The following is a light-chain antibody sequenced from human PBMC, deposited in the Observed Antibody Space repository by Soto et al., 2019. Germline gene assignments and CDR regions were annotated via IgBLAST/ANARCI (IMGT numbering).Light chain of an antibody. V-gene: IGKV1-33*01. CDR2: DVS. Sequence: DIQVTQSRPSLSVSVGCRLTITCQASQDISNYLHWFQQKQGKAPQLMIFDVSNLQTGVPSRFSGGGSGTDFALTISSLEPEDIATYYCQQYDSLPLTFGQGTRLEIK. J-gene: IGKJ5*01. CDR1: QDISNY. CDR3: QQYDSLPLT.